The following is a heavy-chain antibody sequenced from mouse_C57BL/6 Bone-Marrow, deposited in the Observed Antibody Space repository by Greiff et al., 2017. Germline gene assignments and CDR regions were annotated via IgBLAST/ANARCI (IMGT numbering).Heavy chain of an antibody. J-gene: IGHJ3*01. V-gene: IGHV2-2*01. CDR3: ARLAY. CDR1: GFSLTSYG. CDR2: IWSGGST. Sequence: VKLVESGPGLVQPSQSLSITCTVSGFSLTSYGVHWVRQSPGKGLEWLGVIWSGGSTDYNAAFISRLSISKDNSKSKVFFKRNSLQADDTAIYYCARLAYWGQGTLVTVSA.